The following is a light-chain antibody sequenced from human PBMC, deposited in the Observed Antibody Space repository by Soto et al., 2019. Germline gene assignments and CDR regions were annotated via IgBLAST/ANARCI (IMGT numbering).Light chain of an antibody. Sequence: EIVLTQSPGSLSLSPGERATLSCRASQPIVATYLAWYQQKLGQAPRLLIYGASSRASGIPDRFSGGGSGTDLTLTINRLEHEDSAVYYCQLGGFGQGTKVEIQ. J-gene: IGKJ1*01. CDR3: QLGG. V-gene: IGKV3-20*01. CDR1: QPIVATY. CDR2: GAS.